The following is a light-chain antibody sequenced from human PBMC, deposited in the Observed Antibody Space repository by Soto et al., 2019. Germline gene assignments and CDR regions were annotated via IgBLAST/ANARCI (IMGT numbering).Light chain of an antibody. CDR2: GAS. V-gene: IGKV3-20*01. J-gene: IGKJ4*01. CDR1: QSVTSSY. Sequence: EIVLTQSPGTLSWSPGERATLSCRASQSVTSSYLAWYQQKPGQAPRLLISGASSRATGIPDRFSGSGSGTDFTLTISRLEPEDFAVYYCQQYSTSRLTFGGGTKVEIK. CDR3: QQYSTSRLT.